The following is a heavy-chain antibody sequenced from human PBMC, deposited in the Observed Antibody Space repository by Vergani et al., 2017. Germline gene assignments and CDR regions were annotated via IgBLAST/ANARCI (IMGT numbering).Heavy chain of an antibody. D-gene: IGHD3-10*01. V-gene: IGHV1-24*01. CDR3: ASVGVTMVRGVIIYDAFDI. CDR2: FDPEDGET. Sequence: QVQLVQSGAEVKKPGASVKVSCKVSGYTLTELSMHWVRQAPGKGLEWMGGFDPEDGETIYAQKFQGRVTMTEDTSTDTAYMELSSLRSEDTAVYYCASVGVTMVRGVIIYDAFDIWGQGTMVTVSS. CDR1: GYTLTELS. J-gene: IGHJ3*02.